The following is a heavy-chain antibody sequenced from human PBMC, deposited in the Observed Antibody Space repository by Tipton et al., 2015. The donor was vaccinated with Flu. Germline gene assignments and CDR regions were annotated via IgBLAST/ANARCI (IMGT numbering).Heavy chain of an antibody. CDR2: IYPSGTT. CDR3: ARVLNPPGGDYGDILDY. J-gene: IGHJ4*02. CDR1: SGSIRSTNYF. Sequence: TLSLTCTVSSGSIRSTNYFCAWIRQPPGKRLELIGSIYPSGTTYYNPSLKSRVTISVDTSKSQFSLMLRSVTAADTAVYYCARVLNPPGGDYGDILDYWGQGTLVTVSS. D-gene: IGHD4-17*01. V-gene: IGHV4-39*01.